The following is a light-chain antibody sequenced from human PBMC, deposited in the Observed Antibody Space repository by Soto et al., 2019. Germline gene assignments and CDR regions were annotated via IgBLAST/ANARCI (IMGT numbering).Light chain of an antibody. CDR1: SSDVGGYNF. Sequence: QSALTQPPSASGSPGQSVTISCTGTSSDVGGYNFVSWYQHHPGKAPKLMIYEVTNRPSGVPDRFSGYKSGNTASLTVSGLQAEDEADYYCSSYAGSNNYVFGTGTKLTVL. V-gene: IGLV2-8*01. J-gene: IGLJ1*01. CDR3: SSYAGSNNYV. CDR2: EVT.